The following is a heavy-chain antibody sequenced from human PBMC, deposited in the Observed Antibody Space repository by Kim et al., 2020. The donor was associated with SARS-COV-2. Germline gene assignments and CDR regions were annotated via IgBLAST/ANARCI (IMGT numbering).Heavy chain of an antibody. Sequence: GXSLRLSCAASGFTFSVYGMHWVRQAPGKGXEWVAVIRSDGSNKYYADSVKGRFTISRDNSKNMLFLQMNSLRAEDTAVYYCANFESWGQGTLVTVSS. V-gene: IGHV3-33*06. CDR3: ANFES. J-gene: IGHJ4*02. CDR1: GFTFSVYG. CDR2: IRSDGSNK.